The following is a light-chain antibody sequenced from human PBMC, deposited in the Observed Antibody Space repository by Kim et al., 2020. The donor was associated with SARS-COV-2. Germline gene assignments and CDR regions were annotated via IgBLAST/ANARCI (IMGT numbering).Light chain of an antibody. V-gene: IGKV1-5*01. J-gene: IGKJ2*01. CDR3: QQYNSYSEYT. CDR1: QIINTW. CDR2: DAS. Sequence: DIQMTQSPSTLSASVGDGVTITGRASQIINTWLAWYQQKPGKAPKLLIYDASTLASGVPARFSGSGSGTEFTLTISSLQPDDFATYYCQQYNSYSEYTFGQGPKL.